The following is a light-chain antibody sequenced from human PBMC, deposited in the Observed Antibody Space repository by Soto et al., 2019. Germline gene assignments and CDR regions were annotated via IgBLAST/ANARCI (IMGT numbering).Light chain of an antibody. CDR2: DNN. Sequence: QSVLTQPPSVSAAPGQKVTISCSGSSSNIGNNYVSWYQQLPGTAPKLLIYDNNKRPSGIPDRFSGSKTGTSATLGITGLQTGDDADYYCGTWDSSLSASFGGGTKLTVL. V-gene: IGLV1-51*01. CDR1: SSNIGNNY. J-gene: IGLJ2*01. CDR3: GTWDSSLSAS.